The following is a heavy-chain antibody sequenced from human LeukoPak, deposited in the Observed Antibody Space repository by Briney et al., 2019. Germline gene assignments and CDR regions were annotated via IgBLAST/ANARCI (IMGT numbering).Heavy chain of an antibody. D-gene: IGHD6-13*01. CDR2: ISGSGGAT. J-gene: IGHJ1*01. V-gene: IGHV3-23*01. CDR1: GFTFSSYV. CDR3: AKNEAVGPTSGAEYFQH. Sequence: PGGSLRLSCAASGFTFSSYVMSWVRQAPGKGLEWVSVISGSGGATYYADSVKGRFTISGDNSKNTLYLQMNSLRGEDTAVYYCAKNEAVGPTSGAEYFQHWGQGTLVTVSS.